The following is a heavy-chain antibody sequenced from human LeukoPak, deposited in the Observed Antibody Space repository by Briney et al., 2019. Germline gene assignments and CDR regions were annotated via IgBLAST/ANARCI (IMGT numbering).Heavy chain of an antibody. CDR1: GFTFSSYA. D-gene: IGHD3-3*01. CDR2: ISGSGGST. Sequence: PGGSLRLSCAASGFTFSSYAMSWVRQAPGKGVEWVSAISGSGGSTYYADSVKGRFTISRDNSKNTLYLQMNSLRAEDTAVYYCAKVPAGFLERLPNYWFDPWGQGTLVTVSS. CDR3: AKVPAGFLERLPNYWFDP. J-gene: IGHJ5*02. V-gene: IGHV3-23*01.